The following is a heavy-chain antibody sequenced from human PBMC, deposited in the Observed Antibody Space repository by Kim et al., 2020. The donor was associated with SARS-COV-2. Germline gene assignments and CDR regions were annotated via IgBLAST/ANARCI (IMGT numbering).Heavy chain of an antibody. D-gene: IGHD3-10*01. Sequence: SVKVSCKASGGTFSSYAISWVRQAPGQGLEWMGGIIPIFGTANYAQKFQGRVTITADESTSTAYMELSSLRFEDTAVYYCARDYGGFGELDAFDIWGQGTMVTVSS. V-gene: IGHV1-69*13. CDR3: ARDYGGFGELDAFDI. J-gene: IGHJ3*02. CDR1: GGTFSSYA. CDR2: IIPIFGTA.